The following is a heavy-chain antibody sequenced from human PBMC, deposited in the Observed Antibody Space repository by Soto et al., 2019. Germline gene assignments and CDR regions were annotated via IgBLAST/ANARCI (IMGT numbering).Heavy chain of an antibody. D-gene: IGHD3-22*01. J-gene: IGHJ4*02. CDR2: ITGWDAGT. CDR3: AKDAPGSGWLSDY. Sequence: GGSLRLSCAASGFTFSNYAMSWVRQAPGKGLEWVSTITGWDAGTSYADSVKGRFTISRDNSRNTLHLQMNSLRAEDTAVYYCAKDAPGSGWLSDYWGQGTRVTVSS. V-gene: IGHV3-23*01. CDR1: GFTFSNYA.